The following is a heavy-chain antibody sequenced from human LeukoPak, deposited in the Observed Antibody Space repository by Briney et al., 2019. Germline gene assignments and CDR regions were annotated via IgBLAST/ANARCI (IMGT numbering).Heavy chain of an antibody. J-gene: IGHJ5*02. D-gene: IGHD4-23*01. CDR3: ARGADTVVTDLSWFDP. CDR1: GFTFSSHG. V-gene: IGHV3-33*01. Sequence: GGSLRLSCAASGFTFSSHGMHWVRQAPGKGLEWVAVIWYDGSNKYYADSVKGRFTISRDNSKNTLYLQMNSLRAEDTAVYYCARGADTVVTDLSWFDPWGQGTLVTVSS. CDR2: IWYDGSNK.